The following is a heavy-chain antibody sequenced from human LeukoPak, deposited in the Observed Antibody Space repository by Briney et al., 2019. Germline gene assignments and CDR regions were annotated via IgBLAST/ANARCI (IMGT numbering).Heavy chain of an antibody. V-gene: IGHV4-59*02. CDR1: GDSVRSYY. CDR2: IYYSGGS. J-gene: IGHJ4*02. D-gene: IGHD5-18*01. CDR3: ARGGERGFSYGFET. Sequence: SETLSLTCTVSGDSVRSYYWSWIRQSPGKGLEWIGYIYYSGGSKYSPSLKSRVSVSVDTSQNQVSLTLTSVTAADTAVYYCARGGERGFSYGFETGGEGTRVTVHS.